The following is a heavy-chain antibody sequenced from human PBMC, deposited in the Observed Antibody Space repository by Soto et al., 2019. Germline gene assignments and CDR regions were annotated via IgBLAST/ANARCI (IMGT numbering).Heavy chain of an antibody. CDR2: ISGSGDST. Sequence: GGSLRLSCAASGFAFSSYAMSWVRQAPGKGLEWVSGISGSGDSTYYADSVKGRFTISRDNSKNTLYLQMNSLRAEDTAVYYCAKDLYSSGWYADYWGPGTLVTVSS. CDR3: AKDLYSSGWYADY. D-gene: IGHD6-19*01. V-gene: IGHV3-23*01. J-gene: IGHJ4*02. CDR1: GFAFSSYA.